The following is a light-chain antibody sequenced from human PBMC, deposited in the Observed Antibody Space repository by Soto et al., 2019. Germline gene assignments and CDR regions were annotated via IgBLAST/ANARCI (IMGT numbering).Light chain of an antibody. CDR2: GTS. V-gene: IGKV3-15*01. Sequence: EIVMTQSPATLSVSPGERATLSCWASQSVSSNLAWYQRKPGQAPRLLIYGTSTRATGIPVRFSGSGSGTEFTLTISSLQSEDFAVYYCQQYNNWPWTFGKGTKV. J-gene: IGKJ1*01. CDR3: QQYNNWPWT. CDR1: QSVSSN.